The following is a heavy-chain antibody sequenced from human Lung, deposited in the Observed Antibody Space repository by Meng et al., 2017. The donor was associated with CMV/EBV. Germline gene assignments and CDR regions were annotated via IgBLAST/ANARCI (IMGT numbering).Heavy chain of an antibody. CDR2: ISGGGGTT. Sequence: GESLKISCAASGFTFSRFAMHWVRQAPGKGLEWVSVISGGGGTTYDADSVKGRFTISRDNSKNTLYLQMNSLRAGDTAVYYCAKGGAILKAGSDLWGQGTLVTVSS. CDR3: AKGGAILKAGSDL. D-gene: IGHD3-10*01. J-gene: IGHJ5*02. CDR1: GFTFSRFA. V-gene: IGHV3-23*01.